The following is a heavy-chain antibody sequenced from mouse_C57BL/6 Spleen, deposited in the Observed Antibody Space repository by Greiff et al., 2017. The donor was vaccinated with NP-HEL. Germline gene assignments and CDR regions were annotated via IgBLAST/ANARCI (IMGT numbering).Heavy chain of an antibody. J-gene: IGHJ4*01. CDR2: ISDGGSYT. Sequence: EVKLVESGGGLVKPGGSLKLSCAASGFTFSSYAMSWVRQTPEKRLEWVATISDGGSYTYYPDNVKGRFTISRDNAKNNLYLQMSHLKSEDTAMYYCARGYDYDSAMDYWGQGTSVTVSS. CDR3: ARGYDYDSAMDY. D-gene: IGHD2-4*01. V-gene: IGHV5-4*03. CDR1: GFTFSSYA.